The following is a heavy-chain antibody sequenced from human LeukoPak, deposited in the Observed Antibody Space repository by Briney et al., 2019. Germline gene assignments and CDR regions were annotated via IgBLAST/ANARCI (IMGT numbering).Heavy chain of an antibody. CDR3: AKDGGLWVSAHWGDS. CDR1: GFTVGSNY. Sequence: GGSLRLSCAASGFTVGSNYMSWVRQAPGKGLECVSVIYIGGSAFYADSVKGRFTISRDNSKNTLYLQMNSLRAEDTAVYYCAKDGGLWVSAHWGDSWGRGTLVTVSS. CDR2: IYIGGSA. D-gene: IGHD7-27*01. V-gene: IGHV3-53*01. J-gene: IGHJ4*02.